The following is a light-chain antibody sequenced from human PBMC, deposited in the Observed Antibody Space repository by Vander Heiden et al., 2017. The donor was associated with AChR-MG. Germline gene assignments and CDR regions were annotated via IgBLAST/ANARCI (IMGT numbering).Light chain of an antibody. CDR2: GAS. J-gene: IGKJ1*01. V-gene: IGKV3-15*01. CDR1: QSVSSN. Sequence: VMTQSPATLSVSPRERATLSCRASQSVSSNLAWYQQKPGQAPRLLIYGASTRATGIPARFSGSGSGTEFTLTISSLQSEDFAVYYCQQYNNWPPGTFGQGTKVEIK. CDR3: QQYNNWPPGT.